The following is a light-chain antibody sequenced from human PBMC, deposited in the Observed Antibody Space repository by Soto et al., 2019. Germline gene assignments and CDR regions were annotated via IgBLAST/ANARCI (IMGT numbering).Light chain of an antibody. CDR3: QQYHNWSPQYT. Sequence: EIVMTQSPASLSVSPGDGVTLSFSASQSVASNVAWYLQKPGQGPRLLIHGASTRDVGVPARFSGSGAGTDFTRSSTILQSGDFAVYYCQQYHNWSPQYTFGQGTKMQIK. CDR2: GAS. CDR1: QSVASN. J-gene: IGKJ2*01. V-gene: IGKV3-15*01.